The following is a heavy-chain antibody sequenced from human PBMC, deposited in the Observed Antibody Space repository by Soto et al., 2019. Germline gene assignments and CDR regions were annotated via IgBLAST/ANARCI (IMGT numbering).Heavy chain of an antibody. CDR1: GFTVNNFG. J-gene: IGHJ5*02. Sequence: QVHLVESGGGVVQPGRSLRLSCAASGFTVNNFGMHWIRQAPGKGPEWVAMISHDGTAKYYADSVKGRFTISSDNSKNTLYLQMNNLRTEDTAVYYCAKDVFSGGWYNECDPWGQGTLVTVSS. V-gene: IGHV3-30*18. CDR3: AKDVFSGGWYNECDP. D-gene: IGHD6-19*01. CDR2: ISHDGTAK.